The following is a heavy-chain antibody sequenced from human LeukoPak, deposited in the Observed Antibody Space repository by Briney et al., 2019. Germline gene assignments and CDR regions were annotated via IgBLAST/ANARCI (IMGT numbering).Heavy chain of an antibody. J-gene: IGHJ5*02. D-gene: IGHD4-17*01. Sequence: GGSLRPSCAASGFTGSNNYMSWVRQAPGKGLEWVSAIHSSGGTYYADSVKGRFTISRDTSKNTLYLQINSLRVEDTAVYYCIVFGDSNHWGQGTLVTVSS. V-gene: IGHV3-53*01. CDR1: GFTGSNNY. CDR2: IHSSGGT. CDR3: IVFGDSNH.